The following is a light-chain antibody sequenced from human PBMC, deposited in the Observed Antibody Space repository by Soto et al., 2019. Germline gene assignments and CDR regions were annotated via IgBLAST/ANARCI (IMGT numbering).Light chain of an antibody. CDR3: LLSYSGANFVA. CDR1: TGPVTSGHY. J-gene: IGLJ2*01. Sequence: QAVVTQEPSLTVSPGGTVTLTCGSSTGPVTSGHYPYWFQQKPGQAPRTLIYDTSNKHSWTPARFSGSLLGGKAALTLSGAQPEDEAEYYCLLSYSGANFVAFGGGTKLTVL. V-gene: IGLV7-46*01. CDR2: DTS.